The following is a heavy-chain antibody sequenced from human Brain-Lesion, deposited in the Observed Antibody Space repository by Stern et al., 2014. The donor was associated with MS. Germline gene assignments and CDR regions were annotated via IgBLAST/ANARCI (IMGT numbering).Heavy chain of an antibody. D-gene: IGHD2-2*01. J-gene: IGHJ4*02. CDR1: GFIFSDSY. V-gene: IGHV3-11*01. CDR3: AISSSRYYFDS. Sequence: QVQLVQSGGTLVKPGGSLRLSCAASGFIFSDSYMNWIRQAPGQGLAWVSYISTTASTIYYADSVKGRFTISRDNTKNSLFLQMSSLRAEDTAVYYCAISSSRYYFDSWGLGTLVTVSS. CDR2: ISTTASTI.